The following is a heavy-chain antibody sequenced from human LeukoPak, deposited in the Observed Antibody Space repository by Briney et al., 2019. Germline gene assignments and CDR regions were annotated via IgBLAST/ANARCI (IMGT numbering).Heavy chain of an antibody. D-gene: IGHD6-19*01. V-gene: IGHV3-30*03. J-gene: IGHJ6*02. CDR3: ARQWLVLGMDV. Sequence: PGRSLRLSCAASGFTFSNYGMHWVRQAPGKGLEWVAIISYDGRNQYYADSVRGRFTISRDNSKSTLYLQMNSLRAEDTAVYYCARQWLVLGMDVWGQGTTVTVSS. CDR1: GFTFSNYG. CDR2: ISYDGRNQ.